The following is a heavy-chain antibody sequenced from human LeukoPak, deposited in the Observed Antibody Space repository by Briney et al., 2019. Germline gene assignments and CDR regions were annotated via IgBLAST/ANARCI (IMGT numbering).Heavy chain of an antibody. CDR1: GYTFTGYY. J-gene: IGHJ4*02. D-gene: IGHD5-18*01. V-gene: IGHV1-2*02. CDR3: ARAYSYGFYYFDY. CDR2: INPNSGGT. Sequence: ASVKVSCKASGYTFTGYYMHWVRQAPGQGLEWMGWINPNSGGTNYAQKFQGRLTMTRDTSISTAYMELSRLRSDDTAVYYCARAYSYGFYYFDYWGQGTLVTVSS.